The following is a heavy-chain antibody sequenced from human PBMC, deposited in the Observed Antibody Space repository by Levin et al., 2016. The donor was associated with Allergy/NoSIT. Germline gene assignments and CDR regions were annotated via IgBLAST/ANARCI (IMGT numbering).Heavy chain of an antibody. CDR2: IYHSGST. J-gene: IGHJ4*02. Sequence: GSLRLSCAVSGYSISSGYYWGWIRQPPGKGLEWIGSIYHSGSTYYNPSLKSRVTISVDTSKNQFSLKLSSVTAADTAVYYCARVIRNTAMGLYYFDYWGQGTLVTVSS. CDR1: GYSISSGYY. V-gene: IGHV4-38-2*01. CDR3: ARVIRNTAMGLYYFDY. D-gene: IGHD5-18*01.